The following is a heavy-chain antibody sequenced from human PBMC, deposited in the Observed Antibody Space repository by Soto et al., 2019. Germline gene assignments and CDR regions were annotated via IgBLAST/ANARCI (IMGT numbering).Heavy chain of an antibody. Sequence: GGSLRLSCSASGFTFSTYAIHWVRQAPGKGLEYVSAISSNGGSTYYADSVKDRFTISRDNSKNTLYLQMISLRAEDTAVYYCVKDGGYSSGWYGFDYWGQGTLVTVSS. CDR2: ISSNGGST. CDR1: GFTFSTYA. V-gene: IGHV3-64D*06. D-gene: IGHD6-19*01. J-gene: IGHJ4*02. CDR3: VKDGGYSSGWYGFDY.